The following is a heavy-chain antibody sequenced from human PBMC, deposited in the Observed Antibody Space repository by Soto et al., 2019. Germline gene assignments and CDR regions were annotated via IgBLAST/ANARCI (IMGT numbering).Heavy chain of an antibody. CDR2: ISAYNGNT. CDR1: GYTFTSYG. Sequence: ASVKVSCKASGYTFTSYGISWVRQAPGQGLEWMGWISAYNGNTNYAQKLQGRVTMTRDTSTSTVYMELSSLRSEDTAVYYCARGPVYDYGDYSYMDVWGKGTTVTVSS. V-gene: IGHV1-18*01. D-gene: IGHD4-17*01. J-gene: IGHJ6*03. CDR3: ARGPVYDYGDYSYMDV.